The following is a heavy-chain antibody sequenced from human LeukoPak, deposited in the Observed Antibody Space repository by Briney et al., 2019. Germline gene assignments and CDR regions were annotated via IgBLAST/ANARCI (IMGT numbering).Heavy chain of an antibody. CDR2: IIGSVHST. J-gene: IGHJ4*02. CDR1: GFXLTSYA. V-gene: IGHV3-23*01. CDR3: AKHSYDSSGYYSIDY. Sequence: PGGSLRLSCAASGFXLTSYAISWVRQAPGKGLEWVSAIIGSVHSTYYADSVKGRFTISRDNSKNTLYLQMNSLRAEDTAVYYCAKHSYDSSGYYSIDYWGQGTLVTVFS. D-gene: IGHD3-22*01.